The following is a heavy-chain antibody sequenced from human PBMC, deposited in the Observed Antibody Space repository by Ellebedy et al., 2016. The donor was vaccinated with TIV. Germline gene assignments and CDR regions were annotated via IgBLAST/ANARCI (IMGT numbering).Heavy chain of an antibody. CDR2: ISYDGSNK. J-gene: IGHJ4*02. Sequence: PGGSLRLSCAASGFTFSSYAMHRVRQTPGKGLEWVAVISYDGSNKYYADSVKGRFTISRDNSKNTLYLQMNTLRAEDTAVYYCARDYSTSSSWYSRRLLPDYWGQGTLVTVSS. D-gene: IGHD6-13*01. V-gene: IGHV3-30*04. CDR1: GFTFSSYA. CDR3: ARDYSTSSSWYSRRLLPDY.